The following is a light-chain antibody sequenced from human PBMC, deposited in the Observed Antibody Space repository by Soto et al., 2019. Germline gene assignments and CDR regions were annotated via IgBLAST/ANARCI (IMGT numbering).Light chain of an antibody. J-gene: IGKJ1*01. Sequence: DIQMTQSPSTLSASVADRVTITCRASQSVSSWLAWYQQKPGKAPKFLIHKASSLESGVPSRFSGSGSGTEFTLTISSLQTDDFATYFCQQYNSPPWTFGQGTKVEIK. V-gene: IGKV1-5*03. CDR2: KAS. CDR1: QSVSSW. CDR3: QQYNSPPWT.